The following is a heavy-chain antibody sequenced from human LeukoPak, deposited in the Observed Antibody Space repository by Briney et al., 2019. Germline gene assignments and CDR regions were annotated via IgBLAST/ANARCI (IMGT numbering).Heavy chain of an antibody. CDR1: GGSFSGYY. V-gene: IGHV4-34*01. CDR2: INHSGST. D-gene: IGHD3-10*01. CDR3: ARHSRKYYYGSGSTWFDP. J-gene: IGHJ5*02. Sequence: SETLSLTCAVYGGSFSGYYWSWIRQPPGKGLEWIGEINHSGSTNYNPSLKSRVTISVDTSKNQFSLKLSSVTAADTAVYYCARHSRKYYYGSGSTWFDPWGQGTLVTVSS.